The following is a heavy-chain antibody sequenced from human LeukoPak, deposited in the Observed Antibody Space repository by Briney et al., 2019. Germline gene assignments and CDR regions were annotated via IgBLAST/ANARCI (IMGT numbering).Heavy chain of an antibody. CDR2: IYISHHT. D-gene: IGHD3-16*01. CDR3: AGRRVLDASFDY. V-gene: IGHV3-66*02. Sequence: GGSLRLSCAASGFTVSGNYMSWVRQAPGKGLEWVSVIYISHHTYYIDSVKGRFTISRDNSKNPLYLQMNSLRAEDTAVYYCAGRRVLDASFDYWGQGTLVTVS. J-gene: IGHJ4*02. CDR1: GFTVSGNY.